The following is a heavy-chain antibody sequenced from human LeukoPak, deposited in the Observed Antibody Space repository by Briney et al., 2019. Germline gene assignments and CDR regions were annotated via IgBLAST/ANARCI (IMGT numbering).Heavy chain of an antibody. CDR2: INWNGGST. Sequence: PGGSLRLSCAASGFTFDDYGMSWVRQAPGKGLEWVSGINWNGGSTGYADSVKGRFTISRDNAKNSLYLQMNSLGAEDTALYYCARDLSRDIVVVPAPFDYWGQGTLVTVSS. J-gene: IGHJ4*02. V-gene: IGHV3-20*04. D-gene: IGHD2-2*01. CDR3: ARDLSRDIVVVPAPFDY. CDR1: GFTFDDYG.